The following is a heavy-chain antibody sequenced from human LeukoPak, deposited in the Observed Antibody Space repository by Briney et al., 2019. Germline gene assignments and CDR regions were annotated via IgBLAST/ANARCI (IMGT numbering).Heavy chain of an antibody. CDR1: GFTFSSYW. Sequence: GGSLRLSCAASGFTFSSYWMHWVRQAPGKGLVWVSIINCDGSSTTYADSVKGRFTISRDNAKNTLHLQMNSLRAEDTALYYCASGHSSSWSGPRDYYYYGMDVWGQGTTVTVSS. CDR3: ASGHSSSWSGPRDYYYYGMDV. J-gene: IGHJ6*02. V-gene: IGHV3-74*01. D-gene: IGHD6-13*01. CDR2: INCDGSST.